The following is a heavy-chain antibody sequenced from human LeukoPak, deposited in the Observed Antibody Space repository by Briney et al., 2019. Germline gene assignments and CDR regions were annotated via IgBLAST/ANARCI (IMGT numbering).Heavy chain of an antibody. CDR3: ARAPPVDTAPGGAFDI. J-gene: IGHJ4*02. CDR1: GFTFSSYA. Sequence: GGSLRLSCAASGFTFSSYAMSWVRQAPGKGLEWVSVIYSGGSTYYADSVKGRFTISRDNSKNTLYLQMNSLRAEDTAVYYCARAPPVDTAPGGAFDIWGQGTLVTVSS. D-gene: IGHD5-18*01. CDR2: IYSGGST. V-gene: IGHV3-66*01.